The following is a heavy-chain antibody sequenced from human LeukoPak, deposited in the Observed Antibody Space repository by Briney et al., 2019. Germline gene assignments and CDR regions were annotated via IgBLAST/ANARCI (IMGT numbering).Heavy chain of an antibody. CDR1: GGSISSGDYY. D-gene: IGHD3-10*01. CDR3: ARGEASGTLFDY. Sequence: SQTLSLTCTVSGGSISSGDYYWSWIRQPPGKGLEWIGYIYYSGNTYYNPSLKSRVTISVDMSRNQFSLKLSSVTAADTAVYYCARGEASGTLFDYWGQGTLVTVSS. V-gene: IGHV4-30-4*01. CDR2: IYYSGNT. J-gene: IGHJ4*02.